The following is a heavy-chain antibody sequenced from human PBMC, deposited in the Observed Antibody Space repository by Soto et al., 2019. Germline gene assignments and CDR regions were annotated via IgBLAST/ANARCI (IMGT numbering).Heavy chain of an antibody. V-gene: IGHV4-39*01. CDR1: GGSISSSSYY. Sequence: QLQLQESGPGLVKPSETLSLTCTVSGGSISSSSYYWGWIRQPPGKGLEWIGSIYYSGSTYYNPSLKSRVTISVDTSKNQCSLKLSSVTAADAAVYYCARLHRISYAFDIWGQGRMVTVSS. CDR3: ARLHRISYAFDI. CDR2: IYYSGST. J-gene: IGHJ3*02.